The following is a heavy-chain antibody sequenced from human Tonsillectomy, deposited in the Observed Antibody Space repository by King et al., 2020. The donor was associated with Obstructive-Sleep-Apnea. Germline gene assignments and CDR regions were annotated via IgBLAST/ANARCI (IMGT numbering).Heavy chain of an antibody. Sequence: QVQLVESGGGVVQPGTSLRLSCAASGFSFSTRDIHWFRQAPGKGLEWVALISWNERDKYYADSVKGRFTISSDNSKNTLYLEMNGLRAEDTAAYYCAKGEWSSRSIDYWGQGTLVTVSS. D-gene: IGHD6-13*01. CDR3: AKGEWSSRSIDY. V-gene: IGHV3-30*18. CDR1: GFSFSTRD. J-gene: IGHJ4*02. CDR2: ISWNERDK.